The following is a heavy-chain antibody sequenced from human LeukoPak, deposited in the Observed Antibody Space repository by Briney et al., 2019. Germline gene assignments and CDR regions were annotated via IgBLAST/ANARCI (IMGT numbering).Heavy chain of an antibody. D-gene: IGHD4-17*01. Sequence: PETLSLTCTVSGGSISSYYWSWIRPPAGKGLEWIGRIYTSGSTNYNPSLKSRVTMSVDTSKNQFSLKLSSVTAADTAVYYCASGTTYNWFDPWGQATLVTVSS. CDR1: GGSISSYY. J-gene: IGHJ5*02. CDR3: ASGTTYNWFDP. CDR2: IYTSGST. V-gene: IGHV4-4*07.